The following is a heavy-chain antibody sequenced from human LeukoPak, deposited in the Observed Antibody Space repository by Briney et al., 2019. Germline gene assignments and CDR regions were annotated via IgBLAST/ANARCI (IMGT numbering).Heavy chain of an antibody. V-gene: IGHV1-2*04. D-gene: IGHD6-19*01. J-gene: IGHJ4*02. Sequence: ASVKVSCKASGYTFTGYYMHWVRQAPGQGLEWMGWINPNSGGTNYAQKFQGWVTVTRDTSISTAYMELSRLRSDDTAVYYCARAAVAGLGRHTPPDYWGQGTLVTVSS. CDR3: ARAAVAGLGRHTPPDY. CDR2: INPNSGGT. CDR1: GYTFTGYY.